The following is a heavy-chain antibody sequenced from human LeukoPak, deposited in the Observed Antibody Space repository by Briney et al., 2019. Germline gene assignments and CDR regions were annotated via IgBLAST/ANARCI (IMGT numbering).Heavy chain of an antibody. Sequence: ASVKVSCKPSGYTFTSYGISWVRQAPGPGLEWMGWISAYNSNTNYAQKLQGRVTMTTDTSTSTAYMELRSLRSDDTAVYYCARAQHFDGLFPPFAFDIWGQGTMVTVSS. J-gene: IGHJ3*02. V-gene: IGHV1-18*01. CDR2: ISAYNSNT. D-gene: IGHD3-9*01. CDR1: GYTFTSYG. CDR3: ARAQHFDGLFPPFAFDI.